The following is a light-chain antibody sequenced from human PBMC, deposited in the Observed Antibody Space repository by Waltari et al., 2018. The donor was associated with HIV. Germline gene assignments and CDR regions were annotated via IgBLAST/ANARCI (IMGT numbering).Light chain of an antibody. J-gene: IGLJ2*01. Sequence: QSALTQPAPVSGSPGQSITISCTGTSSDVGGYHYVSCYQQPPGKAPKLMIYDVSYRPSGVSNRFSGSKSGNTASLTISGLQAEDEADYYCSSYTSSSTLYVVFGGGTKLTVL. CDR3: SSYTSSSTLYVV. CDR1: SSDVGGYHY. CDR2: DVS. V-gene: IGLV2-14*01.